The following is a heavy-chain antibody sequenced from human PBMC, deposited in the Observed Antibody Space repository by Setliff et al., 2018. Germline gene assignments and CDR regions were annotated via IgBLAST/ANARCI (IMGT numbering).Heavy chain of an antibody. D-gene: IGHD3-10*01. Sequence: SETLSLTCTVSGGSISSSYWSWIRQPPGKGLEWIGYFYHSGSMNYSPSLKGRVTISVDTSKNQFSLKLNSVTAADTAVYYCTRTVSSGAYYGVRPYYFDFWGQGTLVTVSS. V-gene: IGHV4-59*08. CDR2: FYHSGSM. CDR1: GGSISSSY. CDR3: TRTVSSGAYYGVRPYYFDF. J-gene: IGHJ4*02.